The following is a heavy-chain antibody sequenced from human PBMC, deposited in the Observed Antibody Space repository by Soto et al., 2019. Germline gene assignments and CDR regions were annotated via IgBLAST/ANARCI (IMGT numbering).Heavy chain of an antibody. CDR2: IIPILGIA. J-gene: IGHJ6*03. Sequence: QVQLVQSGAEVKKPGSSVNVSCKASGGTFSSYTISWVRQAPGQGLEWLGRIIPILGIANYAQKFQGRVTIPADKSTSTAYRGLSSLRAEDTAVYYCARSPPDYFGSGSYYSDYYYYMDVWGKGTTVTVSS. D-gene: IGHD3-10*01. CDR3: ARSPPDYFGSGSYYSDYYYYMDV. V-gene: IGHV1-69*02. CDR1: GGTFSSYT.